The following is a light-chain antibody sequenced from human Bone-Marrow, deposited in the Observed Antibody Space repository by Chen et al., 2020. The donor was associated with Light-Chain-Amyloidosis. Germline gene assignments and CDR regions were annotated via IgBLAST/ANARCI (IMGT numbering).Light chain of an antibody. CDR1: NIGSTS. V-gene: IGLV3-21*02. CDR2: DDS. Sequence: SYVLTQPSLVSVAPGQTATIACGGNNIGSTSVHWYQQTPGQAPLLVVYDDSYRPSGIPERLSGSNSGNTATLTISRVEAGDEADYYCQVWDRSSDCPVFGGGTKLTVL. J-gene: IGLJ3*02. CDR3: QVWDRSSDCPV.